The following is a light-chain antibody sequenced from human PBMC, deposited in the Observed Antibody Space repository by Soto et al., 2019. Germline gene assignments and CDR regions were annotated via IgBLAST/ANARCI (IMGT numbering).Light chain of an antibody. CDR2: GAS. Sequence: EIVMTQSPATLSVSPGERATLSCRAGQSISNNLAWYQQKPGQAPRLLIYGASTRATGIPARFTGSGSGTEFTLTISSLQSEDFAVYYCQQHSNWPRTFGQGTK. CDR3: QQHSNWPRT. CDR1: QSISNN. V-gene: IGKV3-15*01. J-gene: IGKJ1*01.